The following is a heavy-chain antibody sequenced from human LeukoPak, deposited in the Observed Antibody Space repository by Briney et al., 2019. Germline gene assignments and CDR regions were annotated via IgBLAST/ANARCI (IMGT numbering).Heavy chain of an antibody. CDR3: AKEIRPNDC. J-gene: IGHJ4*02. Sequence: GGSLRLSCAASGFTFSSLGMCWVRQAPGGGLGGVSSISIGGDTTYLDSVLRRFTISISQSKNTLYLPSVSLPAGDTALYSCAKEIRPNDCWGQGTLVTVSS. D-gene: IGHD4-17*01. V-gene: IGHV3-23*01. CDR2: ISIGGDT. CDR1: GFTFSSLG.